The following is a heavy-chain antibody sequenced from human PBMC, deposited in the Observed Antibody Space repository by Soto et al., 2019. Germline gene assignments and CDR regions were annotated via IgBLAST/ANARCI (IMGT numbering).Heavy chain of an antibody. CDR2: INPNSGGT. J-gene: IGHJ6*02. CDR1: GYTFTGYY. D-gene: IGHD2-8*01. CDR3: ASTHCSNGVCRPYYYYGMDV. Sequence: ASVKVSCKASGYTFTGYYMHWVRQAPGQGLEWMGWINPNSGGTNYAQKFQGRVTMTRDTSISTAYKELSRLRSDDTAGYYCASTHCSNGVCRPYYYYGMDVWGQGTTVTVSS. V-gene: IGHV1-2*02.